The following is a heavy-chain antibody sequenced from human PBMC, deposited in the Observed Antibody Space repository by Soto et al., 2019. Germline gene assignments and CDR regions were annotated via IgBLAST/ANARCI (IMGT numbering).Heavy chain of an antibody. CDR1: GGSISSGGYY. J-gene: IGHJ4*02. CDR3: ARGLSGSSALDY. V-gene: IGHV4-31*03. D-gene: IGHD3-22*01. CDR2: IYYTGST. Sequence: PSETLSLTCTVSGGSISSGGYYWSWIRQHPGKGLEWIGYIYYTGSTTYNPSLKGRVTISVDTSKNHFSLIVTSVTAADTAVYYCARGLSGSSALDYWGQGILVTVSS.